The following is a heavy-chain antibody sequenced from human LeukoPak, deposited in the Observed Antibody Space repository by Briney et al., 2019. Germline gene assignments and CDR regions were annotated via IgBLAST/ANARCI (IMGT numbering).Heavy chain of an antibody. D-gene: IGHD6-19*01. CDR3: ARDRQWLAHNWFDP. CDR1: GGSISSYC. V-gene: IGHV4-4*07. Sequence: PSETLSLTCTVSGGSISSYCWSWIRQPAGKGLEWIGRIYTSGSTNYNPSLKSRVTISVDTSRNQFSLKLSSVTAADTAVYYCARDRQWLAHNWFDPWGQGTLVTVSS. J-gene: IGHJ5*02. CDR2: IYTSGST.